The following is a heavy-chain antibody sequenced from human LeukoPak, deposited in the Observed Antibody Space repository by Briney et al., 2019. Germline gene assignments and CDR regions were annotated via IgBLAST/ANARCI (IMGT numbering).Heavy chain of an antibody. CDR1: GYTFTGYY. Sequence: ASVKVSCKASGYTFTGYYMHWVRQAPGQGLEWMGWINPNSGGTNYAQKFQGRVTMTRDTSISTAYMELSRLRSDDTAVYYCAAVAGLANAFDIWGQGTMVTVSS. V-gene: IGHV1-2*02. J-gene: IGHJ3*02. CDR3: AAVAGLANAFDI. D-gene: IGHD6-19*01. CDR2: INPNSGGT.